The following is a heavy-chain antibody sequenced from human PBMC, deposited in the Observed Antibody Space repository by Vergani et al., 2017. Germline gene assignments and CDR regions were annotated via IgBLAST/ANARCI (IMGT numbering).Heavy chain of an antibody. CDR3: TKGSREYTCYFFDY. J-gene: IGHJ4*02. V-gene: IGHV3-23*01. CDR2: VSGSSATP. Sequence: EVQLLESGGGLVQPGGSLRLSCEASGFSFPGYAMSWVRQAPGKGLEWVSSVSGSSATPYYADSVKGRCIISRDNSKNTLHLQMNSLRADDTAVYYCTKGSREYTCYFFDYWGQGTLATVSS. CDR1: GFSFPGYA. D-gene: IGHD2-21*01.